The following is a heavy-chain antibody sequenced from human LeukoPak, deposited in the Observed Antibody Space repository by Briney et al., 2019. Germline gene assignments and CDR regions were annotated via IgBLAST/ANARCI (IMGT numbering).Heavy chain of an antibody. D-gene: IGHD2-21*02. V-gene: IGHV3-7*01. Sequence: GGSLRLSCEASGFTFSTYWMTWVRQAPGKGLEWVANIKEDGREKNYVDSVKGRFTISRDNAKNSLYLQMNSPRDEDTGVYYCARGVTGIRLWGRGTLVTVSS. J-gene: IGHJ2*01. CDR3: ARGVTGIRL. CDR2: IKEDGREK. CDR1: GFTFSTYW.